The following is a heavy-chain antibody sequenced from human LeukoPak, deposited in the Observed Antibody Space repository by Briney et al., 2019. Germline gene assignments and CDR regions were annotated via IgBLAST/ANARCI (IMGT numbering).Heavy chain of an antibody. D-gene: IGHD4-17*01. Sequence: SGTLSLTCAVSGGSISSSNWWSWVRQPPGKGLEWIGEIYHSGSTNYNPSLKSRVTISVDKSKNQFSLKLSSVTAADTAVYYCATTVTTSVKYLDYWGQGTLVTVSS. CDR2: IYHSGST. J-gene: IGHJ4*02. V-gene: IGHV4-4*02. CDR3: ATTVTTSVKYLDY. CDR1: GGSISSSNW.